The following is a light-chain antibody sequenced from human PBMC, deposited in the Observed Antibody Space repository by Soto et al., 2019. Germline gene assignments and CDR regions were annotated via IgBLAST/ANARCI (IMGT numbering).Light chain of an antibody. CDR2: QVS. J-gene: IGLJ1*01. V-gene: IGLV2-14*01. CDR3: SSYTSSNTFYV. Sequence: QSALTQPASVSGSPGQSITISCTGTSSDVGGYNYVSWYQHHPGKAPKLMIYQVSNRPSGVSNRFSGSKSGNTASLTISGLQVEDEADYYCSSYTSSNTFYVFGTGTKVTVL. CDR1: SSDVGGYNY.